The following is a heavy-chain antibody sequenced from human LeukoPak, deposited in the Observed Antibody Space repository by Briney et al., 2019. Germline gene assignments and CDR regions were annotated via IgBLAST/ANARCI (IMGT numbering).Heavy chain of an antibody. V-gene: IGHV3-11*01. Sequence: KPGGSLRLSCSASTFTFSGYYMSWIRQAPGKGLDWVSYISSSGRSIYYTDSVKGRFTISRDNAKNSVYLQMNSLRAEDTTVYYCARAFKVPSWYFDLWGRGTLVTVSS. J-gene: IGHJ2*01. CDR1: TFTFSGYY. CDR2: ISSSGRSI. CDR3: ARAFKVPSWYFDL.